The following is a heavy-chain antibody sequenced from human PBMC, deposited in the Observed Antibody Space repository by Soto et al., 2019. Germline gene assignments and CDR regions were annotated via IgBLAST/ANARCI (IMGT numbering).Heavy chain of an antibody. CDR1: GFTFSDYY. V-gene: IGHV3-11*05. CDR3: ASSLKRGYSYGPLGY. D-gene: IGHD5-18*01. J-gene: IGHJ4*02. Sequence: QVQLVESGGGLVKPGGSLRLSCAASGFTFSDYYMSWIRQAPGKGLEWVSYISSSSSYTNYADSVKGRFTISRDNAKNSLDLQMNSLRAEDTAVYYCASSLKRGYSYGPLGYWGQGTLVTVSS. CDR2: ISSSSSYT.